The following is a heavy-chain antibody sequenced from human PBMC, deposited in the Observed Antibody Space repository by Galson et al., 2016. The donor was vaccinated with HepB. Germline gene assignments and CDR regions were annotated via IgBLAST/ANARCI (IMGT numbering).Heavy chain of an antibody. V-gene: IGHV3-33*01. CDR1: GFTFKTYA. J-gene: IGHJ4*02. CDR3: ARGDPWYSSGWGPDY. CDR2: IWHDGSKK. Sequence: SLRLSCAASGFTFKTYAMHWVRQAPGKGLDWVAVIWHDGSKKYFADSTKGRFTVSRDNSKNTLYLQMSSLSVEDTAVYYCARGDPWYSSGWGPDYWGQGTLVAVSS. D-gene: IGHD6-19*01.